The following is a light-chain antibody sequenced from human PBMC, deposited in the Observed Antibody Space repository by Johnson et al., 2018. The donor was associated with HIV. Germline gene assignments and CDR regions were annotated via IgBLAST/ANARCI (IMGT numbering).Light chain of an antibody. Sequence: QSVLTQPPSVSAAPGQSVTISCSGSSSNIGNNFVSWYQQLPGTAPKVLIYDNNQRPSGIPDRFSVSKSGTSATRGITGLQTGDEADYYCGTWDSSLSTYVFGSGTKVTVL. V-gene: IGLV1-51*01. CDR1: SSNIGNNF. J-gene: IGLJ1*01. CDR2: DNN. CDR3: GTWDSSLSTYV.